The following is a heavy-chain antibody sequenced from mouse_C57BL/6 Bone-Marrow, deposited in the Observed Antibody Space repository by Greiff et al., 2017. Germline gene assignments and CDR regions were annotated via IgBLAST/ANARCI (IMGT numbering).Heavy chain of an antibody. D-gene: IGHD2-2*01. Sequence: QVQLQQPGAELVKPGASVKMSCKASGYTFTSYWITWVKQRPGQGLEWIGDIYPGSGSTNYNEKFKSKATLTVDTSSSTAYMQLSSLTSEDSAVYYCAGSFYGYDDWFAYWGQGTLVTVSA. CDR3: AGSFYGYDDWFAY. V-gene: IGHV1-55*01. J-gene: IGHJ3*01. CDR1: GYTFTSYW. CDR2: IYPGSGST.